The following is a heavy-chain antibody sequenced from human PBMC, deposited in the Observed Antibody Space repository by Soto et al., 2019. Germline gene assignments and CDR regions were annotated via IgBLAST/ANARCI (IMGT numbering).Heavy chain of an antibody. CDR3: ARLGELAWFDP. D-gene: IGHD3-10*01. Sequence: QVQLQESGPGLVKPSETLSLTCTVSGGSISSYYWSWIRQPPGKGLEWIGSIYYSGSTNYNPTLKGRVTIAVDTSKNQFPLKRSSVTAADTAVYYCARLGELAWFDPWGQGTLVTVSS. J-gene: IGHJ5*02. CDR1: GGSISSYY. V-gene: IGHV4-59*08. CDR2: IYYSGST.